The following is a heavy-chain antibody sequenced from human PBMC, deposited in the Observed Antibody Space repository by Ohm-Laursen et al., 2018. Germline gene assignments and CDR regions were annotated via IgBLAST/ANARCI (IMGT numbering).Heavy chain of an antibody. CDR1: GFTFSSYS. V-gene: IGHV3-21*04. J-gene: IGHJ6*02. Sequence: SLRLSCAASGFTFSSYSMNWVRQAPGKGLEWVSSISSSSSYIYYADSVKGRFTISRDNAKNSLYLQMNSLRAEDTAVYYCAKRLLDDGDYTIYYYYYGMDVWGQGTTVTVSS. CDR2: ISSSSSYI. D-gene: IGHD4-17*01. CDR3: AKRLLDDGDYTIYYYYYGMDV.